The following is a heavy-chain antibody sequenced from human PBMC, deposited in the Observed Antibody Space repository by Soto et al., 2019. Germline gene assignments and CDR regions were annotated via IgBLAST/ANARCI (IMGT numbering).Heavy chain of an antibody. D-gene: IGHD3-16*01. CDR2: IIPILGTT. CDR3: ARIHPYDYVDY. Sequence: QVQLVQSGAEVKKPGSSVKVSCKASGGTFSSYIISWVRQAPGQGLEWMGRIIPILGTTNYALKLQGRVTVTADKSTSTAYMELSSLRSEDTAVYYCARIHPYDYVDYWGQGTLVTVSS. V-gene: IGHV1-69*08. CDR1: GGTFSSYI. J-gene: IGHJ4*02.